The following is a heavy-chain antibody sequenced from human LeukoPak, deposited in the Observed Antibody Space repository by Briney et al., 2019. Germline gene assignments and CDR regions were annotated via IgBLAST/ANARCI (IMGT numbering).Heavy chain of an antibody. CDR2: ISWNSGSI. CDR3: AKDEGGRFDNPLFDY. Sequence: GGSLRLSCGASGFIFSDNGMHWVRQAPGKGLEWVSGISWNSGSIGYADSVKGRFTISRDNAKNSLYLQMNSLRAEDMALYYCAKDEGGRFDNPLFDYWGQGTLVTVSS. D-gene: IGHD2-15*01. J-gene: IGHJ4*02. CDR1: GFIFSDNG. V-gene: IGHV3-9*03.